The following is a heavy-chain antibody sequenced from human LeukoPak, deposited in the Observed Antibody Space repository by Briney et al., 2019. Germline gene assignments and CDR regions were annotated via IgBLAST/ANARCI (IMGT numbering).Heavy chain of an antibody. CDR3: ARLNSSGWYGDAFDI. V-gene: IGHV3-13*01. J-gene: IGHJ3*02. CDR2: IGTAGDT. CDR1: GFTFSSYD. Sequence: GGSLRLSCAASGFTFSSYDMHWVRQATGKGLEWVSAIGTAGDTYYPGSVKCRFTISRENAKNSLYLQMTSLRAGDTAVYYCARLNSSGWYGDAFDIWGQGTMVTVSS. D-gene: IGHD6-19*01.